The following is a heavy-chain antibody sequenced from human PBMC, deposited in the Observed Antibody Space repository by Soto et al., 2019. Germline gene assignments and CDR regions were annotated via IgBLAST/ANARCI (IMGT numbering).Heavy chain of an antibody. CDR2: IYHSGST. Sequence: SETLSLTCAVSGGSISSGGYSWSWIRQPPGKGLEWIGYIYHSGSTYYNPSLKSRVTISVDRSKNQFSLKLSSVTAADTAVYYCARSHYDILTGCTNWFDPWGQGTLVTVSS. CDR1: GGSISSGGYS. D-gene: IGHD3-9*01. V-gene: IGHV4-30-2*01. J-gene: IGHJ5*02. CDR3: ARSHYDILTGCTNWFDP.